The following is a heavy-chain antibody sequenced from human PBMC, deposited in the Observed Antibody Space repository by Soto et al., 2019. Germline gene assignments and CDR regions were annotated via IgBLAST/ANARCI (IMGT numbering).Heavy chain of an antibody. Sequence: GGSLRLSCAASGFTVSSNYMSWVRQAPGKGLEWVSVIYSGGSTYYADSVKGRFTISRDNSKNTLYLQMNSLRAEDTAVYYCARLNGDFIYYYYYMDVWGKGTTVTVSS. D-gene: IGHD3-3*01. CDR2: IYSGGST. CDR1: GFTVSSNY. J-gene: IGHJ6*03. CDR3: ARLNGDFIYYYYYMDV. V-gene: IGHV3-66*04.